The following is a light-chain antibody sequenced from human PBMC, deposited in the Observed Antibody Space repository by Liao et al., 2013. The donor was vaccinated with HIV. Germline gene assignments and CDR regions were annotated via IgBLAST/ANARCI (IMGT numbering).Light chain of an antibody. Sequence: SYVLTQPPSVSVAPGKTARITCGRNNIGSNSVHWYQQKPGQAPVVVIYYNSDRPSGIPERFSGSNSGNMATLTISRVEAGDEADYYCQVWDSSSDLWVFGGGTRLTVL. CDR1: NIGSNS. CDR3: QVWDSSSDLWV. CDR2: YNS. J-gene: IGLJ3*02. V-gene: IGLV3-21*01.